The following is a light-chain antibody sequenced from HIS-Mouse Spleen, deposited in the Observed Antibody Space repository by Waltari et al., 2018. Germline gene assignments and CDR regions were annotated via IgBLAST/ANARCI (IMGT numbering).Light chain of an antibody. V-gene: IGLV3-19*01. CDR2: GKN. J-gene: IGLJ2*01. CDR1: SPRSYY. CDR3: NSRDSSGNHLV. Sequence: SSELTQDPAVSVALGQTVRITCQGDSPRSYYASWYQQKPGQAPVLVIYGKNNRPPGIPDRFSGSSSGNTASLTITGAQAEDEADYYCNSRDSSGNHLVFGGGTKLTVL.